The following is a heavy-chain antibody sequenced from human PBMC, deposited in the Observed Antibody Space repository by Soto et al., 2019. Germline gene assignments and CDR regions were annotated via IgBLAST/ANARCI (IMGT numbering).Heavy chain of an antibody. J-gene: IGHJ6*02. V-gene: IGHV4-59*01. CDR2: IYYSGST. D-gene: IGHD6-13*01. CDR1: GGSISSYY. Sequence: SETLSLSCTGSGGSISSYYWSWIRQPPGKGLEWIGYIYYSGSTNYNPSLKSRVTISVDTSKNQFSLKLSSVTAADTAVYYCARDLVAAAGHPRGNNYYYYYYGMDVWGQGTTVT. CDR3: ARDLVAAAGHPRGNNYYYYYYGMDV.